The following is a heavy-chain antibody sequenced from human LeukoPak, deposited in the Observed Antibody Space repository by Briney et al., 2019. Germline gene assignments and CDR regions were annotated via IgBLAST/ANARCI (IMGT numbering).Heavy chain of an antibody. CDR3: GRDPDY. Sequence: PGGSLRFSCAASGFTFSSYWMTWVRQAPGKGLEWVATINQDGSDKYYVDSVEGRFTISRDDAKNSLYLQMNSLRAEDTALYYCGRDPDYWGQGTLVTVSS. CDR1: GFTFSSYW. J-gene: IGHJ4*02. V-gene: IGHV3-7*04. CDR2: INQDGSDK.